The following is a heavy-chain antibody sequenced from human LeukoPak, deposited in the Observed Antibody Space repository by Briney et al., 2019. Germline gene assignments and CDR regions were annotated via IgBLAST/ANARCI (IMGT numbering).Heavy chain of an antibody. CDR3: ARDSSWYVPHSYYYGMDV. D-gene: IGHD6-13*01. Sequence: ASVKVSCKASGYTFTSYYMHWVRQAPGQGLEWMGITNPSGGSTSYAQKFQGRVTMTRDTSTSTVYMELSSLRSEDTAVYYCARDSSWYVPHSYYYGMDVWGQGTTVTVSS. V-gene: IGHV1-46*01. CDR2: TNPSGGST. J-gene: IGHJ6*02. CDR1: GYTFTSYY.